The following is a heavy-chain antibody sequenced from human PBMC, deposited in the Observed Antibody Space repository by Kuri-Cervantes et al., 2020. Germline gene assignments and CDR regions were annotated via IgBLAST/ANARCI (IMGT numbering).Heavy chain of an antibody. CDR1: EFTFSSYA. Sequence: ETLSLTCAASEFTFSSYAMSWVRQAPGKGLEWISVISNTGDNTYYADSVKGRFTISRDNSKNTLYLRMDNLRAEDTAVYYCAISGSGAGRNWFDPWGQGTLVTVSS. J-gene: IGHJ5*02. D-gene: IGHD6-19*01. CDR2: ISNTGDNT. CDR3: AISGSGAGRNWFDP. V-gene: IGHV3-23*01.